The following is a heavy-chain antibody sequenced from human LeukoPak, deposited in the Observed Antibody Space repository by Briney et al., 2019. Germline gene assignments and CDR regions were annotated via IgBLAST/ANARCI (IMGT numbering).Heavy chain of an antibody. J-gene: IGHJ5*02. D-gene: IGHD6-6*01. CDR3: ARQGSSDWFDP. CDR2: IYTSGST. Sequence: SETLSLTCTVSGGSISIYSWTWIRQPPGKGLEWIGYIYTSGSTTHNPSLTSRVTISVDTSKNQFSLKLSSVTAADTAVYYCARQGSSDWFDPWGQGTLVTVSS. CDR1: GGSISIYS. V-gene: IGHV4-59*01.